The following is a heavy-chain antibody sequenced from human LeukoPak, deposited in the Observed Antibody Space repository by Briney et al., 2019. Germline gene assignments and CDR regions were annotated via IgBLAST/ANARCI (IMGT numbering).Heavy chain of an antibody. Sequence: SETLSLTCAVYGGSFSGYYWSWIRQPPGKGLEWVGEINHSGSTNYNPSLKSRVTISVDTSKNQFSLKLSSVTAADTAVYYCARGRVLRDYWGQGTLVTVSS. CDR3: ARGRVLRDY. CDR1: GGSFSGYY. V-gene: IGHV4-34*01. CDR2: INHSGST. J-gene: IGHJ4*02. D-gene: IGHD3-3*01.